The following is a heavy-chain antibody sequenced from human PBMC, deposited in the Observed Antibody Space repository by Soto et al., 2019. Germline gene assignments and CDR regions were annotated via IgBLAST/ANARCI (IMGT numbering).Heavy chain of an antibody. J-gene: IGHJ4*02. Sequence: QVQLVQSGAEVKKPGASEKVSCKASGCTITGFCMHWVRQAPGQGLEWMGWINPNSGDTEYAQNFQGWVTVTRDTSISTAYMELSRLKSDDTAVYYCASGGSTVTREFDYWGQGTLVSVSS. V-gene: IGHV1-2*04. CDR2: INPNSGDT. CDR1: GCTITGFC. D-gene: IGHD4-17*01. CDR3: ASGGSTVTREFDY.